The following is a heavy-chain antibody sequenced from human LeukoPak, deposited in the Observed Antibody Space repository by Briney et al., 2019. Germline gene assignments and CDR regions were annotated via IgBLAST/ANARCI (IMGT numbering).Heavy chain of an antibody. CDR1: GGSISSGDYY. D-gene: IGHD2-15*01. CDR3: ARDIVVVVAASRYYYGMDV. V-gene: IGHV4-30-4*01. J-gene: IGHJ6*02. CDR2: IYYSGST. Sequence: PSQTLSLTCTVSGGSISSGDYYWSWIRQPPGKGLEWIGYIYYSGSTYYNPSLKSRVTISVDTSKNQFSLKLGSVTAADTAVYYCARDIVVVVAASRYYYGMDVWGQGTTVTVSS.